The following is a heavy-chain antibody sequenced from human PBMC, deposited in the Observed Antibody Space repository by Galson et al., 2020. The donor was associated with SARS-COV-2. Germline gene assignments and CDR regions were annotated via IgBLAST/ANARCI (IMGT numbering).Heavy chain of an antibody. CDR3: ARVVGGPAIGEDAFAV. D-gene: IGHD2-15*01. Sequence: GGSLRLSCAASGLTFNNYAMSCFRQTPGKGLEWVSSIRGSGGTTYYADSVKGRFAISRDNSKNTLFLQMNSLRAVDTAVYYCARVVGGPAIGEDAFAVWGQGTMVTVS. J-gene: IGHJ3*01. CDR2: IRGSGGTT. V-gene: IGHV3-23*01. CDR1: GLTFNNYA.